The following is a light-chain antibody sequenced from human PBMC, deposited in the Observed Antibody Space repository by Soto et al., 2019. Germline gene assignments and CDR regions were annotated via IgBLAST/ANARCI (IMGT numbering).Light chain of an antibody. CDR3: AACDDSLNGYV. CDR2: SNN. Sequence: QSVLTQPPSASGTPGQRVTISCSGNSSNIGSNTVNWYQQLPGTAPKLLIYSNNQRPSGVPDRFSGSKSGTSASLAISGLQSEDEADYYCAACDDSLNGYVFGTGTKLTVL. CDR1: SSNIGSNT. J-gene: IGLJ1*01. V-gene: IGLV1-44*01.